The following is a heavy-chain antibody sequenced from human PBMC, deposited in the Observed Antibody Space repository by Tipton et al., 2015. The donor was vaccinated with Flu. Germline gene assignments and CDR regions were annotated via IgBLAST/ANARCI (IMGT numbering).Heavy chain of an antibody. V-gene: IGHV4-39*07. CDR3: ARGRYGGNYFGY. CDR2: IYYSGST. D-gene: IGHD4-23*01. CDR1: GGSISSSSYY. Sequence: TLSLTCTVSGGSISSSSYYWGWIRQPPGKELEWIGSIYYSGSTYYNPSLKSRVTISVDTSKNQFSLKLSSVTAADTAVYYCARGRYGGNYFGYWGQGTLVTVSS. J-gene: IGHJ4*02.